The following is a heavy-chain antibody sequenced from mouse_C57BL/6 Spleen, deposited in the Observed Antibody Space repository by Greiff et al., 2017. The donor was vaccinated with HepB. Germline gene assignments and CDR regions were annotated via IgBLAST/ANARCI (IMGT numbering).Heavy chain of an antibody. D-gene: IGHD1-1*01. J-gene: IGHJ2*01. Sequence: QVQLKQPGTELVKPGASVKLSCKASGYTFTSYWMHWVKQRPGQGLEWIGNINPSNGGTNYNEKFKSKATLTVDKSSSTAYMQLSSLTSEDSAVYYCARILSHTGENYFDYWGQHTTLTVSS. CDR3: ARILSHTGENYFDY. CDR1: GYTFTSYW. CDR2: INPSNGGT. V-gene: IGHV1-53*01.